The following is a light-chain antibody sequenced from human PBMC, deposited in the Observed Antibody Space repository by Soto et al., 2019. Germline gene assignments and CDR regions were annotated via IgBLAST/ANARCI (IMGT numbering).Light chain of an antibody. V-gene: IGLV2-14*01. J-gene: IGLJ1*01. CDR1: SSDVGGYNY. Sequence: QSALTQPASVSGSPGQSITISCTGTSSDVGGYNYVSWYQQHPGKAPKLMIYEVSNRPSGVSNRFSGSKSGNTASLTISGLQAEDEADYYGSAYTSSSTLDVFGTGTKRTGL. CDR2: EVS. CDR3: SAYTSSSTLDV.